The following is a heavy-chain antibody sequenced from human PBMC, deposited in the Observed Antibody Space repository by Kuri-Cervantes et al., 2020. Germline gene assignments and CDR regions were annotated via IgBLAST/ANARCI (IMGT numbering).Heavy chain of an antibody. CDR3: ASEYYYDSSGYY. V-gene: IGHV4-31*03. CDR2: VSHRGAT. J-gene: IGHJ4*02. Sequence: LRLSCTVSGGSVNSGDHLWSWLRQLPGKGLEWIGSVSHRGATYYKPSLNSRISVSVDVSKNQFSLEMNSVTAADTAVYYCASEYYYDSSGYYLGQGTLVTVSS. CDR1: GGSVNSGDHL. D-gene: IGHD3-22*01.